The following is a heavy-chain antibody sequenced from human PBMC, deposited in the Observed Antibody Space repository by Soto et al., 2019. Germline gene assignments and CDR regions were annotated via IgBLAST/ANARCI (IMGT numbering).Heavy chain of an antibody. CDR2: ISYDGSNK. V-gene: IGHV3-30-3*01. J-gene: IGHJ6*02. Sequence: PGGSLRLSCAASGFTFSSYAMHWVRQAPGKGLEWVAVISYDGSNKYYADSVKGRFTISRDNSKNTLYLQMNSLRAEDTAVYYCAGSPSYSSYYYYYGMDVWGQGTTVTVSS. CDR1: GFTFSSYA. CDR3: AGSPSYSSYYYYYGMDV. D-gene: IGHD6-13*01.